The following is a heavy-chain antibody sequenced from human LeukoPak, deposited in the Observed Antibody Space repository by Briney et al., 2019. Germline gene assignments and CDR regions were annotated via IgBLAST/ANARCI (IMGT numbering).Heavy chain of an antibody. Sequence: GGSLRLSCAASGFTFGSYWMSWVRQAPGKGLEWVANIKSDGSEKYYVDSVKDRFTISRDNAKNSLYLQMNSLRAEDTAVCYCAREGSSWLVYYFDYWGQGTLVTVSS. J-gene: IGHJ4*02. CDR1: GFTFGSYW. CDR2: IKSDGSEK. CDR3: AREGSSWLVYYFDY. D-gene: IGHD6-13*01. V-gene: IGHV3-7*01.